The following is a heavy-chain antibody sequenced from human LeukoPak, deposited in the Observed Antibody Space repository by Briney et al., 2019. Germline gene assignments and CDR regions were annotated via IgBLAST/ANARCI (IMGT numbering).Heavy chain of an antibody. D-gene: IGHD3-22*01. CDR1: GFTFSSYE. Sequence: PGGSLRLSCAASGFTFSSYEMNWVRQAPGKGLEWVSYISSSGSTIYYADSVKGRFTISRDNAKNSLYLQMNSLRAEDTAVYYCARDPTVYSYYYDSSGYGNWGQGTLVTVSS. J-gene: IGHJ4*02. CDR2: ISSSGSTI. V-gene: IGHV3-48*03. CDR3: ARDPTVYSYYYDSSGYGN.